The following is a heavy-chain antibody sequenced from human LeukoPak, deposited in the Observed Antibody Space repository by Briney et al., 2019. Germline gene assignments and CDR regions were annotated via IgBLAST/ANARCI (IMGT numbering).Heavy chain of an antibody. CDR3: AKGGPSSWSSNSFDY. CDR2: IRYDGSNE. CDR1: GFTFSSYG. D-gene: IGHD6-13*01. J-gene: IGHJ4*02. Sequence: GSLRLSCAASGFTFSSYGMHWVRQAPGKGLEWVSFIRYDGSNEYYADSVRGRFTISRDNSKNTLYLQMNSLRAEDMALYYCAKGGPSSWSSNSFDYWGQGTLVTVSS. V-gene: IGHV3-30*02.